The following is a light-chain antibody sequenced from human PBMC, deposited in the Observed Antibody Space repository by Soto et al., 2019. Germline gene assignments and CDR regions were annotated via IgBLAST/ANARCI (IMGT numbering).Light chain of an antibody. CDR2: GAS. V-gene: IGKV3-15*01. CDR1: QSVSSN. Sequence: EIVVTQSPATLSVSPGERATLSCRASQSVSSNLAWYQQRRGQAPRPLIFGASTRASGIPARFSGSGSGTEFTLTISSLQSEDFAVYYCQQYNNWPVTFGQGTKVDIK. J-gene: IGKJ1*01. CDR3: QQYNNWPVT.